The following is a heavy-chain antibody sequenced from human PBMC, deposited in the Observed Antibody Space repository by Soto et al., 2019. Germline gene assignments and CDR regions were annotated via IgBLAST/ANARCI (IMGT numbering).Heavy chain of an antibody. Sequence: EVQLVESGGGLVQPGGSLKLSCAASGFAFGGSTMHWIRQASGKGLEWVGRIRSEVDNFATAYGVSLNGRFTISRDDSKNTAYLQMNSLKIEDSAVYYCVRWGPGAVRGFFDFWGQGTLVTVSS. CDR3: VRWGPGAVRGFFDF. J-gene: IGHJ4*02. CDR1: GFAFGGST. V-gene: IGHV3-73*02. D-gene: IGHD2-2*01. CDR2: IRSEVDNFAT.